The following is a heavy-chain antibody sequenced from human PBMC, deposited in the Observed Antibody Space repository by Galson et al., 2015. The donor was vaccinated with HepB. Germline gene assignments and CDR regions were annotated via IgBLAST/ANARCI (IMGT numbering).Heavy chain of an antibody. CDR2: IYYSGST. CDR3: ASTGYCSSTSCYGGSPYYYYYGMDV. J-gene: IGHJ6*02. Sequence: SETLSLTCTVSGGSISSYYWSWIRQPPGKGLEWIGYIYYSGSTNYNPSLKSRVTISVDTSKNQLSLKLSSVTAADTAVYYCASTGYCSSTSCYGGSPYYYYYGMDVWGQGTTVTVSS. V-gene: IGHV4-59*01. CDR1: GGSISSYY. D-gene: IGHD2-2*01.